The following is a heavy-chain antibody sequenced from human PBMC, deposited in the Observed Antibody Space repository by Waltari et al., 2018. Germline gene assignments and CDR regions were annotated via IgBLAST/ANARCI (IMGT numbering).Heavy chain of an antibody. J-gene: IGHJ5*02. CDR1: GFTFGSLE. CDR3: ARDQGPANFNWLDA. D-gene: IGHD1-7*01. V-gene: IGHV3-48*03. Sequence: EVRLVESGGTSVQPGGSLRLSCVASGFTFGSLEMNWVRQEAGKGPGWFSYISSAARTIYYADSVKGRFTVSRDNGKNVLYLQMNNLRSEDTAMYYCARDQGPANFNWLDAWGQGTRVTVSS. CDR2: ISSAARTI.